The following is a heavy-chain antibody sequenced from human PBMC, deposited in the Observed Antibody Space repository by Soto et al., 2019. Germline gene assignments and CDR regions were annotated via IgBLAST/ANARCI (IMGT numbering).Heavy chain of an antibody. CDR2: INPNSGGT. J-gene: IGHJ5*02. CDR3: AREARNSYGSGSYYPFDP. Sequence: ASVKVSCKASGYTFTGYYMHWVRQAPGQGLEWMGWINPNSGGTNYAQKFQGWVTMTRDTSISTAYMELSRLRSDDTAVYYCAREARNSYGSGSYYPFDPWGQGTLVTVSS. CDR1: GYTFTGYY. D-gene: IGHD3-10*01. V-gene: IGHV1-2*04.